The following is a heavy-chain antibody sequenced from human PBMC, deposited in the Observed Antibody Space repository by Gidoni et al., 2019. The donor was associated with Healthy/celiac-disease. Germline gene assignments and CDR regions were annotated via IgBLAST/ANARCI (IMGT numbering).Heavy chain of an antibody. CDR3: ARGSHLVRGVIYFDY. CDR2: INPSGGST. Sequence: QVQLVQSGAEVKKPGASVKVSCKASGYTFTSYYMHWVRQAPGQGLEWMGIINPSGGSTSYAQKFQGRVTMTRDTSTSTVYMERSSLRSEDTAVYYCARGSHLVRGVIYFDYWGQGTLVTVSS. D-gene: IGHD3-10*01. CDR1: GYTFTSYY. J-gene: IGHJ4*02. V-gene: IGHV1-46*01.